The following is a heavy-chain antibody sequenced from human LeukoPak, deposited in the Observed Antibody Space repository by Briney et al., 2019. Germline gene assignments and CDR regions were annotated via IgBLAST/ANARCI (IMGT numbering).Heavy chain of an antibody. D-gene: IGHD1-26*01. CDR1: GFTFSSYA. J-gene: IGHJ4*02. Sequence: TGGSLRLSCAASGFTFSSYAMSWVRQAPGKGLEWVSAISGSGGSTYYADSVKGRFTISRDNSKNTLYLQMNSLRAEDTAVYYCAYDSSSGSRWDYWGQGTLVTVSS. CDR2: ISGSGGST. V-gene: IGHV3-23*01. CDR3: AYDSSSGSRWDY.